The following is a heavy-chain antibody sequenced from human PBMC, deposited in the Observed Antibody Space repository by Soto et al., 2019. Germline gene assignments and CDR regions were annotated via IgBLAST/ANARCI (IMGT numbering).Heavy chain of an antibody. V-gene: IGHV4-59*01. CDR1: GGSISSYY. D-gene: IGHD6-13*01. J-gene: IGHJ3*02. Sequence: SETLSLTCTVFGGSISSYYWSWIRQPPGKGLEWIGYIYYSGSTNYNPSLKSRVTMSVVTSKNQFSLKLSSVTAADTAIYYCARDLRIAAAGNAFDIWGQGTMVTVSS. CDR2: IYYSGST. CDR3: ARDLRIAAAGNAFDI.